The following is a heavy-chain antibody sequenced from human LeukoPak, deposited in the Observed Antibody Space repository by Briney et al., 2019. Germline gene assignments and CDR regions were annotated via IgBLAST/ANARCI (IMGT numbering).Heavy chain of an antibody. CDR3: ARYSYGYYYYYYMDV. V-gene: IGHV1-18*01. CDR1: GYTFTNYA. D-gene: IGHD5-18*01. Sequence: ASVKVSCKASGYTFTNYAISWVRQAPGQGLEWVGWISAYNGNTNYAQKLQGRVTMTTDTSTSTAYMELRSLRSDDTAVYYCARYSYGYYYYYYMDVWGKGTTVTVSS. CDR2: ISAYNGNT. J-gene: IGHJ6*03.